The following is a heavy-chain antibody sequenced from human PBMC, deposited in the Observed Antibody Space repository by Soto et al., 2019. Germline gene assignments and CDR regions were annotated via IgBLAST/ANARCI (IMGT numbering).Heavy chain of an antibody. CDR3: ARDLYNILTGYLPYGMDV. CDR1: GVTFCSYG. D-gene: IGHD3-9*01. V-gene: IGHV3-33*01. Sequence: GGSLRLSCAASGVTFCSYGMHWVRQAPGKGLEWVAAIWYDGSNKYYADSVKGRFTISRDNSKNTLYLQMNSLRAEDTAVYYCARDLYNILTGYLPYGMDVWGQGTTVTVSS. J-gene: IGHJ6*02. CDR2: IWYDGSNK.